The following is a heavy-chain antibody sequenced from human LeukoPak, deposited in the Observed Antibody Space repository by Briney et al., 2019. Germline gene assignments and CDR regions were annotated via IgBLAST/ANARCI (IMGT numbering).Heavy chain of an antibody. Sequence: GGSLRLSCAASGFSLSSYSMNWVPQAPGKGLEWVSSISSSSSYIYYADSVKGRFTISRDNAKNSLYLQMNSLRAEDTAVYYCARLAVAGTSPLGYWRQGTLVTVSS. D-gene: IGHD6-19*01. CDR3: ARLAVAGTSPLGY. J-gene: IGHJ4*02. V-gene: IGHV3-21*01. CDR1: GFSLSSYS. CDR2: ISSSSSYI.